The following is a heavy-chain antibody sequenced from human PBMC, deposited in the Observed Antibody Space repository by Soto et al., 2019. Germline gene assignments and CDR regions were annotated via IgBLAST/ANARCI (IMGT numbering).Heavy chain of an antibody. V-gene: IGHV1-46*01. CDR3: ARDIGCISTSCYASGMDV. J-gene: IGHJ6*02. CDR1: GYTFTSYY. CDR2: INPSGGST. D-gene: IGHD2-2*01. Sequence: ASVKVSCKASGYTFTSYYMHWVRQAPGQGPEWMGIINPSGGSTSYAQKFQGRVTMTRDTSTSTVYMELSSLRSEDTAVYYCARDIGCISTSCYASGMDVWGQGTTVTVSS.